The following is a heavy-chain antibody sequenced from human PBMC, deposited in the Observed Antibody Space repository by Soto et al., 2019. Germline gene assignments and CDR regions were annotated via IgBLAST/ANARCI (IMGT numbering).Heavy chain of an antibody. J-gene: IGHJ5*02. CDR1: GYTFTNYY. V-gene: IGHV1-46*01. D-gene: IGHD4-17*01. CDR3: ASDYGDYPWFDP. Sequence: ASVKVSCKASGYTFTNYYMHWVRLVPGQGLEWMGIINPSGGSTSYAQKFQGRVTMTRDTSTSTVYMELSSLRFEDTAVYYCASDYGDYPWFDPWGQGTLVTVSS. CDR2: INPSGGST.